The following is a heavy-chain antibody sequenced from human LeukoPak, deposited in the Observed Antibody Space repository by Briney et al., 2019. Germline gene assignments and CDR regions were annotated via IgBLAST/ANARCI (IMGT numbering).Heavy chain of an antibody. CDR2: ISGSGGST. CDR3: AKDMGWTTVGWFDP. D-gene: IGHD4-11*01. CDR1: GFTFSSYA. Sequence: GGSLRLSCAASGFTFSSYAMSWVRRAPGKGLEWVSAISGSGGSTYYADSVKGRFTISRDNSKNTLYLQMNSLRAEDTAVYYCAKDMGWTTVGWFDPWGQGTLVTVSS. J-gene: IGHJ5*02. V-gene: IGHV3-23*01.